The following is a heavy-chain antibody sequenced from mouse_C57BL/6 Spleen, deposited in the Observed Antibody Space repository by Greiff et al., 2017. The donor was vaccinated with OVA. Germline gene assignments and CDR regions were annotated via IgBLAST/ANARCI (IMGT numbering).Heavy chain of an antibody. V-gene: IGHV1-61*01. CDR2: IYPSDSET. CDR3: ARRSSFFDY. D-gene: IGHD1-1*01. Sequence: QVQLQQPGAELVRPGSSVKLSCKASGYPFTSYWMDWVKQRPGPGLEWIGNIYPSDSETHYNQKFKDKATLTVDKSSSTAYMQLSSLTSEDAAVYYCARRSSFFDYWGQGTTLTVSS. CDR1: GYPFTSYW. J-gene: IGHJ2*01.